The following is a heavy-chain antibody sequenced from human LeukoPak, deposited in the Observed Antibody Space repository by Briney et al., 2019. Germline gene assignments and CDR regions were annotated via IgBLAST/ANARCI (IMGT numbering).Heavy chain of an antibody. CDR2: ISSSSSYI. D-gene: IGHD4/OR15-4a*01. V-gene: IGHV3-21*01. Sequence: PGGSLRLSCAASGFTFSSYSMSWVRQAPGKGLEWVSSISSSSSYIYHADSVKGRFTISRDNAKNSLYLQMNSLRAEDTAVYYCARDSLNLQATPSDYWGQGTLVTVSS. J-gene: IGHJ4*02. CDR1: GFTFSSYS. CDR3: ARDSLNLQATPSDY.